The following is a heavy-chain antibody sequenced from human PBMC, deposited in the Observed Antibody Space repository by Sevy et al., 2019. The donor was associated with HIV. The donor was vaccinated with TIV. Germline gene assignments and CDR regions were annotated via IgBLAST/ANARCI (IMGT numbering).Heavy chain of an antibody. V-gene: IGHV3-23*01. Sequence: GGSLRLSCAASGFTFRRYCMSWVRQAPGKGLEWVSGISGSGGSTFYADSVKGRFTISRDNSKNTLYLQMNSLRAEDTAVFYCAKDINIQYYSESSGHPYYFDYRGQGTLVTVSS. CDR2: ISGSGGST. J-gene: IGHJ4*02. CDR1: GFTFRRYC. D-gene: IGHD6-19*01. CDR3: AKDINIQYYSESSGHPYYFDY.